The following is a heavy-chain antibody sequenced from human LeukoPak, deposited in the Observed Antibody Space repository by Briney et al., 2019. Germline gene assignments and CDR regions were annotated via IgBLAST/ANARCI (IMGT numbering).Heavy chain of an antibody. Sequence: GRSLRLSCAASGFTFSSYAMHWVRQAPGKGLEWVAVISYDGSNKYYADSVKGRFTISRDNSKNTLYLQMNSLRAEDTAVYYCARQTSGYPWYFDYWGQGTLVTVSS. J-gene: IGHJ4*02. D-gene: IGHD3-22*01. V-gene: IGHV3-30-3*01. CDR1: GFTFSSYA. CDR2: ISYDGSNK. CDR3: ARQTSGYPWYFDY.